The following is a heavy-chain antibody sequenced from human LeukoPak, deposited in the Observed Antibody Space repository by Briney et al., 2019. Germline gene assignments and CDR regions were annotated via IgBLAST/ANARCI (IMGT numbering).Heavy chain of an antibody. V-gene: IGHV1-18*01. CDR1: GYTFTSYG. J-gene: IGHJ4*02. CDR3: ARDSGSSSYDY. D-gene: IGHD3-10*01. Sequence: ASVKVSCKASGYTFTSYGISWVRQAPGQGLEWMGWISAYNGNTKYVQRLQGRVTMTTDTATSTAYMELRSLRYDDTAVYYCARDSGSSSYDYWGQGTLVTVSS. CDR2: ISAYNGNT.